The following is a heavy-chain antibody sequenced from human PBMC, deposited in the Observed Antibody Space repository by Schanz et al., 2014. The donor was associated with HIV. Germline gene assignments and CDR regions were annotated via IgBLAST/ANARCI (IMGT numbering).Heavy chain of an antibody. J-gene: IGHJ6*02. CDR3: AKDRRGGYQFLYGLDV. Sequence: QVQLVESGGGVVQPGRSLRLSCAASGFTFRNFGMHWVRQAPGKGLEWVAVIWYDGSNKYYADSVKGRFTISRDNSKNTLYLQVNSLRAEDTAVYYCAKDRRGGYQFLYGLDVWGQGTTVTVSS. V-gene: IGHV3-33*06. CDR2: IWYDGSNK. D-gene: IGHD2-2*01. CDR1: GFTFRNFG.